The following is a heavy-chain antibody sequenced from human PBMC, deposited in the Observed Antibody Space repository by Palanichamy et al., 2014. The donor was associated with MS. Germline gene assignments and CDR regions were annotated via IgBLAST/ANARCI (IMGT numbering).Heavy chain of an antibody. CDR3: ARGRHCDGDDCFSWGGYYFHALDV. Sequence: QVLLQQSGPGLVEALADPLPHLCQSTGDSVSSNSVVWHWIRQSPWRGLEWLGRTYYRSRWYHDYAESVKSRAVFSADTSTNQFSLQLNSVTPEDAAVYFCARGRHCDGDDCFSWGGYYFHALDVWGQGTTVTVFS. V-gene: IGHV6-1*01. J-gene: IGHJ6*02. CDR1: GDSVSSNSVV. CDR2: TYYRSRWYH. D-gene: IGHD2-21*01.